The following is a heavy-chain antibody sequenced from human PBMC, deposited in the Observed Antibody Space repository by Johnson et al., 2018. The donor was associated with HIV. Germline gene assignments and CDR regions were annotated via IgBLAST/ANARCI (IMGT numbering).Heavy chain of an antibody. CDR2: ITGGST. Sequence: VQLVESRGVLVQAGGSLRLSCAASGFTVSYNYMSCVRQAPGRGLQWVSSITGGSTYYVDSVKGRFTISRDNAKNSLYLQMNSLRAEDTAVYYCARDSGNDAFDIWGQGTMVTVSS. J-gene: IGHJ3*02. CDR3: ARDSGNDAFDI. D-gene: IGHD4-23*01. CDR1: GFTVSYNY. V-gene: IGHV3-69-1*01.